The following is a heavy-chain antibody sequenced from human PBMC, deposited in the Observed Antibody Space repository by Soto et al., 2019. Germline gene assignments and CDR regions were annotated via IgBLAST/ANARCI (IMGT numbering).Heavy chain of an antibody. CDR3: ARVLYGFSYGKCDY. D-gene: IGHD1-1*01. CDR1: GFIFSDHG. V-gene: IGHV3-23*01. Sequence: AGSLRLSCAVSGFIFSDHGMNWVRQAPGKGLEWVSSIDEDGSTTHYADSVKGRFTISRDNSKNTLYLQMDSLRAEDTALYYCARVLYGFSYGKCDYWSQGTLVTVSS. CDR2: IDEDGSTT. J-gene: IGHJ4*02.